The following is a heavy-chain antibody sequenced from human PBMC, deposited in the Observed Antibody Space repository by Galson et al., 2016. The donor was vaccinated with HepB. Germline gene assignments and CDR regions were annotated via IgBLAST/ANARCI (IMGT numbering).Heavy chain of an antibody. CDR2: ITFDRRTQ. D-gene: IGHD7-27*01. CDR3: ARETWGIMDF. CDR1: GFTFSGFD. Sequence: SLILSCAVSGFTFSGFDMHWVSQAPGKGPEWVTRITFDRRTQDYTRSVKGRFTISRENSENTLYLHTDSLRAEDTGVYYCARETWGIMDFWGQGTLVTVSS. J-gene: IGHJ4*01. V-gene: IGHV3-30*03.